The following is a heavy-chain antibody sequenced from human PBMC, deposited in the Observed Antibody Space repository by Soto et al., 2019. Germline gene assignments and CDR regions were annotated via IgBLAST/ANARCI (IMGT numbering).Heavy chain of an antibody. V-gene: IGHV4-34*01. Sequence: SETLSLTCAVYGGSFSGYYWSWIRQPPGKGLEWIGEINHSGSTNYNPSLKSRVTISVDTSKNQFSLKLSSVTAADTAVYYCARGHYDFWSGYPKAKWFDPWGQGTLVT. D-gene: IGHD3-3*01. J-gene: IGHJ5*02. CDR2: INHSGST. CDR3: ARGHYDFWSGYPKAKWFDP. CDR1: GGSFSGYY.